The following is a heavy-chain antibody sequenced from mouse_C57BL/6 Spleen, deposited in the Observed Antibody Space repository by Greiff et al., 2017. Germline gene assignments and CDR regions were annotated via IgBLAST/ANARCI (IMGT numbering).Heavy chain of an antibody. D-gene: IGHD2-2*01. Sequence: VQLQPSGAELMKPGASVKLSCKATGYTFTGYWIEWVKQRPGHGLEWIGEIFPGSGSNNYNEKFKGKATLTAATPSHTAYMQLSSLTTEDSAIXYYSRWFKSWFAYWGQGTLVTVSA. CDR3: SRWFKSWFAY. V-gene: IGHV1-9*01. CDR2: IFPGSGSN. J-gene: IGHJ3*01. CDR1: GYTFTGYW.